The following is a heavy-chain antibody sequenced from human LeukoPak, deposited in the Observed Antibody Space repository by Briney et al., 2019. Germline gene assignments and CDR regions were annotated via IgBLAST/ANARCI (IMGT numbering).Heavy chain of an antibody. V-gene: IGHV3-48*04. CDR2: ISSSSSTI. CDR1: GFTFSSYS. J-gene: IGHJ6*03. D-gene: IGHD3-3*01. Sequence: GGSLRLSCAASGFTFSSYSMNWVRQAPGKGLEWVSYISSSSSTIYYADSVKGRFTISRDNAKNSLYLQMNSLRAEDTAVYYCARARGYDFWSGSYYYYMDVWGKGTTVTVCS. CDR3: ARARGYDFWSGSYYYYMDV.